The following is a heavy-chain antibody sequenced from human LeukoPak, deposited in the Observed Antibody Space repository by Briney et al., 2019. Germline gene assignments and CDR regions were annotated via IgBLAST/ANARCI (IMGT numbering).Heavy chain of an antibody. CDR3: ARDPEVDIVAERGHWFDP. D-gene: IGHD5-12*01. J-gene: IGHJ5*02. V-gene: IGHV3-30-3*01. Sequence: PGGSLRLSCAASGFTFSSYAIHWVRQAPGKGLEWVAVISYDGSNTYYTDSVKGRFTISRDNSKNTLYLQMNSLRSDDTAVYYCARDPEVDIVAERGHWFDPWGQGTLVTVSS. CDR2: ISYDGSNT. CDR1: GFTFSSYA.